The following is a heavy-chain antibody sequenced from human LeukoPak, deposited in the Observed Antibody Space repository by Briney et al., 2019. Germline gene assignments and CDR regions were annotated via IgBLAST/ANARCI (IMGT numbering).Heavy chain of an antibody. Sequence: FTFTGSSKTWVGQASGKKKEWVSIISSRGGSTYYAESVEGRFTISRDSSKNTVYLQMNSLRPDDTAVYYCAKSSWPRCEDWGHGTLVTVSS. J-gene: IGHJ4*01. CDR1: FTFTGSS. D-gene: IGHD5-24*01. V-gene: IGHV3-23*01. CDR3: AKSSWPRCED. CDR2: ISSRGGST.